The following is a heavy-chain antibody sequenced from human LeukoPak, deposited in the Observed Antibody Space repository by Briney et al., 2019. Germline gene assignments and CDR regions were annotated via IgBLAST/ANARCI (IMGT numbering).Heavy chain of an antibody. D-gene: IGHD4-17*01. J-gene: IGHJ2*01. CDR2: IYTSGST. V-gene: IGHV4-61*02. CDR3: ARRTTVTSDWYFDL. Sequence: SETLSLTCTVSGGSISSGSYYWSWIRQPAGKGLEWIGRIYTSGSTNYNPSLKSRVTMSVDTSKNQFSLKLSSVTAADTAVYYCARRTTVTSDWYFDLWGRGTLVTVSS. CDR1: GGSISSGSYY.